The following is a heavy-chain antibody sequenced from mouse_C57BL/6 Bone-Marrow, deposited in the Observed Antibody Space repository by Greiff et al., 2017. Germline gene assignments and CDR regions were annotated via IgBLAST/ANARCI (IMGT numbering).Heavy chain of an antibody. CDR2: FYPGSGSI. Sequence: VQLQQSGAELVKPGASVKLSCKASGYTFTEYTIHWVKQRSGQGLEWIGWFYPGSGSIKYNEKFKDKATLTADKSSSTVYMERSRLTSEDSAVYFCARHEEGYGNYWVYAMDYWGQGTSVTVSS. J-gene: IGHJ4*01. CDR3: ARHEEGYGNYWVYAMDY. D-gene: IGHD2-10*02. CDR1: GYTFTEYT. V-gene: IGHV1-62-2*01.